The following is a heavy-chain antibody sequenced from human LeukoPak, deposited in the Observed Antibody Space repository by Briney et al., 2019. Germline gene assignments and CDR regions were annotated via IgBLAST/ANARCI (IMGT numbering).Heavy chain of an antibody. CDR3: ARAGGYSSYYYYYMDV. D-gene: IGHD5-18*01. CDR2: IYYSGST. Sequence: SETLSLTCTVSGGSISSYYWSWIRLPPGKGMELIGYIYYSGSTNYNPSLKSRVTISVDTSKNQFSLKLSSVTAADTAVYYCARAGGYSSYYYYYMDVWGKGTTVTVSS. CDR1: GGSISSYY. J-gene: IGHJ6*03. V-gene: IGHV4-59*01.